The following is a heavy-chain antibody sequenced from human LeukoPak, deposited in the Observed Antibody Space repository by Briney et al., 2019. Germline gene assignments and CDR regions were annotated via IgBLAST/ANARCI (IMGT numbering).Heavy chain of an antibody. CDR2: INAGNGNT. CDR1: GYIFTDYA. J-gene: IGHJ1*01. D-gene: IGHD3-22*01. Sequence: ASVKVSCKASGYIFTDYAVNWVRQAPGQRLEWMGWINAGNGNTKFSQKFQGRVTITRDTSASTAYMELSSLRSEDTAVYYCARDYRYYDSSGYGAEYFQHWGQGTLVTVSS. V-gene: IGHV1-3*01. CDR3: ARDYRYYDSSGYGAEYFQH.